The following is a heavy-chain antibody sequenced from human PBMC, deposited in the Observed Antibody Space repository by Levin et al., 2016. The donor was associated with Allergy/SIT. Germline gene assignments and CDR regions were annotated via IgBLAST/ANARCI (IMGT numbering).Heavy chain of an antibody. J-gene: IGHJ3*02. CDR1: GGTFSSYA. D-gene: IGHD1-26*01. V-gene: IGHV1-69*13. Sequence: SVKVSCKASGGTFSSYAISWVRQAPGQGLEWMGGIIPIFGTADYAQKFQGRVTITADESTSTAYMELSSLRSEDTAVYYCARALHLFEWEAFDIWGQGTMVTVSS. CDR3: ARALHLFEWEAFDI. CDR2: IIPIFGTA.